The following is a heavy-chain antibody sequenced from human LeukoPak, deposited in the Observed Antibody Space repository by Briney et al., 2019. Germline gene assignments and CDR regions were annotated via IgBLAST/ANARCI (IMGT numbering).Heavy chain of an antibody. CDR1: GFTFSSYA. Sequence: GGSLRLSRAASGFTFSSYAMHWVRQAPGKGLEYVSAISSNGGSTYYANSVKGRFTISRDNSKNTLYLQMGSLRAEDMAVYYCARSERGYSYGYDYWGQGTLVTVSS. V-gene: IGHV3-64*01. CDR3: ARSERGYSYGYDY. D-gene: IGHD5-18*01. CDR2: ISSNGGST. J-gene: IGHJ4*02.